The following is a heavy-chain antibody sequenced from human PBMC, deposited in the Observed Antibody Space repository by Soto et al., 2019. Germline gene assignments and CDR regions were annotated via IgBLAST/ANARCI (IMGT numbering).Heavy chain of an antibody. V-gene: IGHV3-30-3*01. D-gene: IGHD6-6*01. Sequence: LRLSCAASGFTFSSYAMHWVRQAPGKGLEWVAVISYDGSNKYYADSVKGRFTISRDNSKNTLYLQMNSLRAEDTAVYYCARDWYSSSWDYYYYGMDVWGQGTTVTVSS. J-gene: IGHJ6*02. CDR1: GFTFSSYA. CDR2: ISYDGSNK. CDR3: ARDWYSSSWDYYYYGMDV.